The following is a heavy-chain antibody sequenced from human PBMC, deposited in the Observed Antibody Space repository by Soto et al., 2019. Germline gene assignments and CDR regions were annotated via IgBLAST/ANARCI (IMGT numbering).Heavy chain of an antibody. J-gene: IGHJ4*02. CDR1: GDSVGSSSYY. CDR3: ARGTGAYCDIDCSSRVFDY. D-gene: IGHD2-21*02. V-gene: IGHV4-39*02. Sequence: TLSLTCTVSGDSVGSSSYYWGWIRQPPGKGLEWIGSIYYSGSSYYNPSLKSRVTISLDNSKNTLSLQMHSLGADDSALYYCARGTGAYCDIDCSSRVFDYWGQGILVTVSS. CDR2: IYYSGSS.